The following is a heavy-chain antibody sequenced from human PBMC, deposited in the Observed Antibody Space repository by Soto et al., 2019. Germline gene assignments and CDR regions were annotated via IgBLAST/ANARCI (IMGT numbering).Heavy chain of an antibody. J-gene: IGHJ4*02. D-gene: IGHD3-22*01. CDR3: AREVIRPAAGKYYFDY. Sequence: SETLSLTCTVSGGSISSNYWSWIRQPAGRGLEWIGRIYGSGSTNYNPSLKSRVTMGQDMSKNQFSLNLTSVTAADSAVYYCAREVIRPAAGKYYFDYWGQGTLVTVSS. CDR1: GGSISSNY. V-gene: IGHV4-4*07. CDR2: IYGSGST.